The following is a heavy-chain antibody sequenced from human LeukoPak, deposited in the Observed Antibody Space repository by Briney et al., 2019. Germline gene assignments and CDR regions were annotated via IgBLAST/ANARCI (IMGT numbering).Heavy chain of an antibody. J-gene: IGHJ3*02. Sequence: PSETLSLTCAVYGGSFSGYYWSWIRQPPGKGLEWIGEINHSGSTNYNPSLKSRVTISVDTSKNQFSLKLSSVTAADTAVYYCARGEAVDHAFDIWGQGTMVTVSS. D-gene: IGHD6-19*01. CDR3: ARGEAVDHAFDI. CDR1: GGSFSGYY. CDR2: INHSGST. V-gene: IGHV4-34*01.